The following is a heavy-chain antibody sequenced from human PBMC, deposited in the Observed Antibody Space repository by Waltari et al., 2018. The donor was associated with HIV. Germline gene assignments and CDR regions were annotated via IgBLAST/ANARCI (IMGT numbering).Heavy chain of an antibody. CDR3: ARDFALDS. CDR2: FWYDGTNN. V-gene: IGHV3-33*01. CDR1: GFSLSNYG. J-gene: IGHJ4*02. Sequence: QVQLVESGGGVVQPGKSLRLSCAASGFSLSNYGMHWVRQAPGKGLELVALFWYDGTNNYYGDSVKGRFTISRDISKNTLYLQMNSLRAEDPAVYFCARDFALDSWGPGTLVTVSS.